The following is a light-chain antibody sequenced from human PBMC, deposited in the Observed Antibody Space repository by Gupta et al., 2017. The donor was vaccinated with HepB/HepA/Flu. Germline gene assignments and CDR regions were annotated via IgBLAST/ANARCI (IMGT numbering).Light chain of an antibody. CDR3: RQENFLPYS. Sequence: DVQVTQSPSSLSASVGDRVTITCQASEDIKKNLNWFQKKIGQAPKLLIYGGSKVEKGVPSRFLGSGYGTKFSFTITRLQPEETASYFCRQENFLPYSFGQGTKLDI. CDR1: EDIKKN. J-gene: IGKJ2*01. V-gene: IGKV1-33*01. CDR2: GGS.